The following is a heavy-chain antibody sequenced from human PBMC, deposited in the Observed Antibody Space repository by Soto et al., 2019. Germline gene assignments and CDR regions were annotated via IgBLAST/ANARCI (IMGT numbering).Heavy chain of an antibody. CDR1: GFTFSGHA. Sequence: GGSLRLSCVASGFTFSGHAMAWVGQAPGKGLEWVSSISDSGIHTYYPDSVKGRFTISRDNSKNTLYLQMNSLRAEDTAVYYCANGGEWLFNFDYWGQGTLVTVSS. D-gene: IGHD3-3*01. J-gene: IGHJ4*02. V-gene: IGHV3-23*01. CDR3: ANGGEWLFNFDY. CDR2: ISDSGIHT.